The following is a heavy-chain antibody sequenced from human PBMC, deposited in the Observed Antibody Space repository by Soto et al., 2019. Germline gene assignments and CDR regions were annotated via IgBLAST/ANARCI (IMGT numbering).Heavy chain of an antibody. CDR3: ARDRRGDFSYYHGLDG. CDR2: IWFDGGDK. Sequence: GGSLRLSCAASGFTFSSYVMHWVRQAPGKGLEWVALIWFDGGDKYYADSVKGRFTISRDISKSTLYLQMTGLRAEDTAVYYCARDRRGDFSYYHGLDGWGQGTTVTVSS. V-gene: IGHV3-33*01. CDR1: GFTFSSYV. D-gene: IGHD3-10*01. J-gene: IGHJ6*02.